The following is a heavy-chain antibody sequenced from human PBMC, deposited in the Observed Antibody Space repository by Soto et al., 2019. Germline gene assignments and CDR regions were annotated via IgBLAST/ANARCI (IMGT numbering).Heavy chain of an antibody. Sequence: PSETLSLTCTVSGGSISNFYWSWTRQPPGKGLEWIGYVYYTGSTSYNPSLKRRVTFSADSSRGQFSLRLNSVTAADTAVYYCARTVLGPDLWADSFLDYYYYMDVWGQGTTVTGSS. D-gene: IGHD3-16*01. CDR1: GGSISNFY. CDR2: VYYTGST. V-gene: IGHV4-59*08. CDR3: ARTVLGPDLWADSFLDYYYYMDV. J-gene: IGHJ6*03.